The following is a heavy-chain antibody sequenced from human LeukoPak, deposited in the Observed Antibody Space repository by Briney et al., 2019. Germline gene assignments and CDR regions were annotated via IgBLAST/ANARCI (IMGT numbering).Heavy chain of an antibody. CDR3: ARDFPPCGGDCYSSNWFDP. CDR1: GFTFSNAW. V-gene: IGHV3-15*01. Sequence: TPGGSLRLSCAASGFTFSNAWMSWVRQAPGKGLEWVGRIKSKTDGGTTDYAAPVKGRFTISRDNAKNSLYLQMNSLRAEDTAVYYCARDFPPCGGDCYSSNWFDPWGQGTLVTVSS. CDR2: IKSKTDGGTT. D-gene: IGHD2-21*02. J-gene: IGHJ5*02.